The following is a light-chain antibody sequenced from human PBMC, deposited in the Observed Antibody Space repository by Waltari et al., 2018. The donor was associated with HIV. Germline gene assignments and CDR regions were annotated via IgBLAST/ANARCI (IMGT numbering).Light chain of an antibody. J-gene: IGLJ1*01. Sequence: QSALTQPASVSGSPGQSITISCTGTSSDVGSYNLVSWYQQHPGKAPQLMIYEVSKRPSGFSNRFSASKPVNTASLTISGLQAEDEADYYCCSYAGSSTYVFGTGTKVTVL. CDR2: EVS. CDR3: CSYAGSSTYV. V-gene: IGLV2-23*02. CDR1: SSDVGSYNL.